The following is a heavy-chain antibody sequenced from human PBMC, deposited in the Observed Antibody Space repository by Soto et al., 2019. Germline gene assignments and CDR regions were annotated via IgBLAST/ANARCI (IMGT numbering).Heavy chain of an antibody. CDR2: LIPFFGTA. Sequence: ASVKVSCKASGRTFSTFGISWVRQAPGQGLEWMGGLIPFFGTARYSQEFEDRITITADESTNTVYMDLRSLTSEDAAIYYCAKSAPMDAGDKYYYDFWGQGALVTVS. J-gene: IGHJ4*02. CDR3: AKSAPMDAGDKYYYDF. D-gene: IGHD4-17*01. CDR1: GRTFSTFG. V-gene: IGHV1-69*13.